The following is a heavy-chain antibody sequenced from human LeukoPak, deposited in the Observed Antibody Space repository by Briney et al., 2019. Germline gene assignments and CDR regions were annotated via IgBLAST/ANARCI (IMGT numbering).Heavy chain of an antibody. V-gene: IGHV4-34*01. J-gene: IGHJ4*02. Sequence: SGTLSLTCAVYGGSFSGYYWSWIRQPPGKGLEWIGEINHSGSTNYNPSLKSRVTISVDTSKNQFSLKLSSVTAADTAVYYCARVGGIAVAGTPSFDYWGQGTLVTVSS. CDR3: ARVGGIAVAGTPSFDY. CDR2: INHSGST. CDR1: GGSFSGYY. D-gene: IGHD6-19*01.